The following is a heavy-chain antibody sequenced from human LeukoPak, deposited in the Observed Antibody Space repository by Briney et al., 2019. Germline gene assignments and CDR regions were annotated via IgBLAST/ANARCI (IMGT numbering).Heavy chain of an antibody. Sequence: QPGRSLRLSCAASGWTFSSYAMHWVRQAPGKGLEWVAVISYDGSNKYYADSVKGRFTISRDNSKNTLYLQMNSLRAEDTAVYYCARTPMATGAYFDYWGQGTLVTVSS. CDR3: ARTPMATGAYFDY. CDR2: ISYDGSNK. D-gene: IGHD5-18*01. J-gene: IGHJ4*02. V-gene: IGHV3-30-3*01. CDR1: GWTFSSYA.